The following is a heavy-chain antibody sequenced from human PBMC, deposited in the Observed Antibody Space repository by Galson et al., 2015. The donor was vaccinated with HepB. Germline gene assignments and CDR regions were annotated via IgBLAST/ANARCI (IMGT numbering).Heavy chain of an antibody. D-gene: IGHD5-24*01. Sequence: SVKVSCKASGGTFSNYAISWVRQAPGQGLEWMGGIIPIFGTANYAQKFQGRVTITADASTSTAYMELSGLRSEDTAVYYCARVSRRDGYNPTYYYYGMDVWGQGTTVTVSS. V-gene: IGHV1-69*13. CDR1: GGTFSNYA. CDR3: ARVSRRDGYNPTYYYYGMDV. CDR2: IIPIFGTA. J-gene: IGHJ6*02.